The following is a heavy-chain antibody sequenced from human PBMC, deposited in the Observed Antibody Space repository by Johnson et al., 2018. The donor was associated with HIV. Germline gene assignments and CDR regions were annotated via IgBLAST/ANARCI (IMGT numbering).Heavy chain of an antibody. CDR1: GFTFSSYG. J-gene: IGHJ3*02. CDR3: RAAKDSQTHFSIAVVDYLDAFHI. Sequence: QEQLVESGGGVVQPGRSLRLSCAASGFTFSSYGMHWVRQAPGKGLEWVAVLWYDGSNNYYADSVKGRFTISRDNSKNTLYLQMNSLRAEDTAVYYCRAAKDSQTHFSIAVVDYLDAFHIWGQGTMVIVSS. V-gene: IGHV3-33*01. D-gene: IGHD6-19*01. CDR2: LWYDGSNN.